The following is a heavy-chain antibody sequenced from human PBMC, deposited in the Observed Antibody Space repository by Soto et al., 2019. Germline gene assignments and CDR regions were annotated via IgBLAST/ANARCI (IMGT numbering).Heavy chain of an antibody. D-gene: IGHD3-10*01. J-gene: IGHJ4*02. CDR2: IDPRSGAS. CDR1: GYPFTDLY. Sequence: RASVKVSCKPSGYPFTDLYIHWVRRAPGLGLEWMGWIDPRSGASRKTQRFQGRFTMTRETSTNTVYMELSSLRSDDTAVYFCARDNYGSLEYWGKGTLVTVSS. V-gene: IGHV1-2*02. CDR3: ARDNYGSLEY.